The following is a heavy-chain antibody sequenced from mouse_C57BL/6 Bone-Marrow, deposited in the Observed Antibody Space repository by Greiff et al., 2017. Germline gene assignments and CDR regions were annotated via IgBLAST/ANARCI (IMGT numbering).Heavy chain of an antibody. CDR1: GYSITSGYY. Sequence: EVQVVESGPGLVKPSQSLSLTCSVTGYSITSGYYWNWIRQFPGNKLEWMGYISYDGSNNSNPSLKNTISITRDTSKNQFFLKLNSVTTEYTATYYGAIYYSNAWFAYWGQGTLVTVSA. J-gene: IGHJ3*01. V-gene: IGHV3-6*01. D-gene: IGHD2-5*01. CDR2: ISYDGSN. CDR3: AIYYSNAWFAY.